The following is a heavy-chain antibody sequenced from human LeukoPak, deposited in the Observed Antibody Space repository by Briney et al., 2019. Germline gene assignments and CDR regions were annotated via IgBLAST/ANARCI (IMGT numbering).Heavy chain of an antibody. V-gene: IGHV1-18*01. CDR3: ASFLYYYESSGYYYNY. Sequence: ASVKVSCKASGYTFTSYGISWVRQAPGQGLEWMGWISAYNGNTNYAQKLQGRVTVTTDTSTRTAYMELRSLRSDDTAVYYCASFLYYYESSGYYYNYWGQGTLVTVSS. D-gene: IGHD3-22*01. CDR1: GYTFTSYG. CDR2: ISAYNGNT. J-gene: IGHJ4*02.